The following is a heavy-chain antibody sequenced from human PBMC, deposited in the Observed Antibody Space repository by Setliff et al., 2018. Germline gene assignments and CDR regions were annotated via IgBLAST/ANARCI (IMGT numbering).Heavy chain of an antibody. V-gene: IGHV3-23*01. CDR3: AKGKGPQPRPSLDY. CDR2: VIQGGSG. Sequence: GESLKISCAASGFTFQDYSMVWVRQLPGKGLEWVAGVIQGGSGVYADSVKGRFTISRDNSKNTLYLQMSSLRAEDTAVYYCAKGKGPQPRPSLDYWGQGTLVTVSS. CDR1: GFTFQDYS. J-gene: IGHJ4*02.